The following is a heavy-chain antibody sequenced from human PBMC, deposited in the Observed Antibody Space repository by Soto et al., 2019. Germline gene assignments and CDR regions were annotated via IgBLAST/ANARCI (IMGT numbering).Heavy chain of an antibody. CDR3: ARYRGNFGVVLADFYNYGMEV. J-gene: IGHJ6*02. V-gene: IGHV4-61*03. CDR1: GDSVTSGSIY. CDR2: IHYTGST. Sequence: QVQLQESGPGLVKPSETLSLTCTVSGDSVTSGSIYWSWIRQPPGKGLEWIGYIHYTGSTNYNPSLKSRVALSVDSTMNHSSLTLSSVTAADTAVYYCARYRGNFGVVLADFYNYGMEVWGQRTAVSVSS. D-gene: IGHD3-3*01.